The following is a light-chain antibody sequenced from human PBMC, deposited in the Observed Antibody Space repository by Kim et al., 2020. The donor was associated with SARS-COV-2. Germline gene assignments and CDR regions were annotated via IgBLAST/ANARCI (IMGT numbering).Light chain of an antibody. CDR1: QSVSSGY. J-gene: IGKJ4*01. V-gene: IGKV3-20*01. CDR3: QQYGSSPLT. CDR2: AAS. Sequence: SPGERDTIACRPNQSVSSGYLAWYQQKPGQAPRLLIYAASSRATGIPDRFSSSGSGTDFTLAISRLEPEDFAVYYCQQYGSSPLTFGGGTKVDIK.